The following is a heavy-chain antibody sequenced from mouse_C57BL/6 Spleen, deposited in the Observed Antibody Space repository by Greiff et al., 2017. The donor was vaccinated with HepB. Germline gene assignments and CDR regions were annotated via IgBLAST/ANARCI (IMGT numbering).Heavy chain of an antibody. CDR2: IYPYNGGT. J-gene: IGHJ1*03. D-gene: IGHD1-1*01. CDR3: ARSLRRGLYWYFDV. Sequence: VQLKQSGPVLVKPGPSVKISCKASGFTFTDYYMHWVKQSHGKSLEWIGLIYPYNGGTSYNQKFKGKATLTVDTSSSTAYMELNSLTSEDSAVYYCARSLRRGLYWYFDVWGTGTTVTVSS. CDR1: GFTFTDYY. V-gene: IGHV1-36*01.